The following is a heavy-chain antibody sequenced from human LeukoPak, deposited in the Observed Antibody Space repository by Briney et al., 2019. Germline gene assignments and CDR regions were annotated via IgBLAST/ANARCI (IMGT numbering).Heavy chain of an antibody. CDR1: GFTFSSYV. Sequence: GGSLRLSCAASGFTFSSYVMTWVRQAPGKGLEWVSSVSGRGVNTYYADSVKGRFTISRDNSKNTLYLQMDSLRAEDTAVYYCARLIAAAGTVDYWGQGTLVTVSS. CDR3: ARLIAAAGTVDY. V-gene: IGHV3-23*01. CDR2: VSGRGVNT. J-gene: IGHJ4*02. D-gene: IGHD6-13*01.